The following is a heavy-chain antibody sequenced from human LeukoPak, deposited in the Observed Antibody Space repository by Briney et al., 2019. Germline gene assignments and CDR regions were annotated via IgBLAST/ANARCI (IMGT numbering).Heavy chain of an antibody. V-gene: IGHV4-34*01. Sequence: PSETLSLTCAVYGGSFSGYYWSWIRQPPGKGLEWIGEINHSGSTNYNPSLKSRVTISVDTSKNQFSLKLSSVTAADTAVYYCASDYDSSGYWNYWGQGTLVTVSS. CDR2: INHSGST. CDR1: GGSFSGYY. J-gene: IGHJ4*02. D-gene: IGHD3-22*01. CDR3: ASDYDSSGYWNY.